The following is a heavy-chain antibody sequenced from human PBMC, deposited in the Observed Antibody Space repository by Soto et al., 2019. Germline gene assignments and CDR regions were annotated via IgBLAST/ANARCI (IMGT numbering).Heavy chain of an antibody. D-gene: IGHD2-15*01. J-gene: IGHJ5*02. V-gene: IGHV4-31*03. CDR3: AKTVVAATNWFDP. CDR2: IHHSGST. Sequence: QVQLQESGPGLVKPSQTLSLTCTVSGGSISSGGYSWTWIRQPPGEGLEWIGHIHHSGSTYYNPSLKSRLTISIDASKNQFSLNLSSVTVADTAVYHWAKTVVAATNWFDPWGQGTLVTVSS. CDR1: GGSISSGGYS.